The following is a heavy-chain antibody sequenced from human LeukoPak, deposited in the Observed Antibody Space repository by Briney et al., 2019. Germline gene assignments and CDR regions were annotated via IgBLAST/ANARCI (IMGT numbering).Heavy chain of an antibody. CDR2: INPNSGGT. CDR3: ARTVGATTQPVDY. J-gene: IGHJ4*02. Sequence: ASVKVSCKASGYTFTGYYMHWVRQAPGQGLEWMGWINPNSGGTNYAQKFQGRVAMTRDTSISTAYMELSRLRSDDTAVYYCARTVGATTQPVDYWGQGTLVNVSS. CDR1: GYTFTGYY. V-gene: IGHV1-2*02. D-gene: IGHD1-26*01.